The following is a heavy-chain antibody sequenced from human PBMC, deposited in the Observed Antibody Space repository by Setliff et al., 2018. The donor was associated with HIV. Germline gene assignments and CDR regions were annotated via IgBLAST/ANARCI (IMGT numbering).Heavy chain of an antibody. CDR1: GFTFSSYW. Sequence: GGSLRLSCAASGFTFSSYWMSWVRQAPGKGLEWVANIKQDGSEKYYVDSVKGRFTISRDNAKNSLYLQMNSLRAEDTAVYYCAKARSEYQLMPWYYYMDVWGQGTTVTVSS. V-gene: IGHV3-7*01. CDR2: IKQDGSEK. D-gene: IGHD2-2*01. CDR3: AKARSEYQLMPWYYYMDV. J-gene: IGHJ6*03.